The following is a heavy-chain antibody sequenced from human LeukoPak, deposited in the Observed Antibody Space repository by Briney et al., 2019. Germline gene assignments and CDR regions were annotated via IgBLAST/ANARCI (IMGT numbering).Heavy chain of an antibody. CDR2: IYYSGST. V-gene: IGHV4-30-4*01. J-gene: IGHJ2*01. CDR3: ARDNNDSSGYYYWYFDL. CDR1: GGSISSGDYY. D-gene: IGHD3-22*01. Sequence: SETLSLTCTVSGGSISSGDYYWSWIRQPPGKGLEWIGYIYYSGSTCYNPSLKSRVTISVDTSKNQFSLKLSSVTAADTAVYYCARDNNDSSGYYYWYFDLWGRGTLVTVSS.